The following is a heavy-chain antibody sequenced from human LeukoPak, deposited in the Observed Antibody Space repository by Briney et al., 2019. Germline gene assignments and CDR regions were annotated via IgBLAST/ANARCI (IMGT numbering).Heavy chain of an antibody. CDR2: IYHSGST. V-gene: IGHV4-30-2*01. Sequence: SETPSLTCAVSGGSISSGGYSWSWIRQPPGKGLEWIGYIYHSGSTYYNPSLKSRVTISVDRSKNQFSLKLSSVTAADTAVYYCARDLSDWGQGTLVTVSS. CDR3: ARDLSD. J-gene: IGHJ1*01. CDR1: GGSISSGGYS.